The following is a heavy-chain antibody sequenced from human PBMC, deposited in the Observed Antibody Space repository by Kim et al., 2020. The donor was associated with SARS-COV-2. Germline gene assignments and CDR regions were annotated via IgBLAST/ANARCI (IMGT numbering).Heavy chain of an antibody. CDR3: ARADWVY. V-gene: IGHV4-59*01. Sequence: YSGSTNYNPALKSRVTISVDTSKNQFSLKLSSVTAADTAVYYCARADWVYWGQGTLVTVSS. J-gene: IGHJ4*02. CDR2: YSGST. D-gene: IGHD3-9*01.